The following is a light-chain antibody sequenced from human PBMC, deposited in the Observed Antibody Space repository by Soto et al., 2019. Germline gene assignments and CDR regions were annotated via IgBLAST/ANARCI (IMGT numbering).Light chain of an antibody. CDR1: QSVSSN. Sequence: EIVMTQSPATLSVSPGERATLSCRASQSVSSNLAWYQQKPGQPPRLFIYGASTRATGIPARFSGSGSGTEFTLTISSLQSEDFAVYYCQQYYNWPPLTFGQGTRLEIK. CDR3: QQYYNWPPLT. V-gene: IGKV3-15*01. J-gene: IGKJ5*01. CDR2: GAS.